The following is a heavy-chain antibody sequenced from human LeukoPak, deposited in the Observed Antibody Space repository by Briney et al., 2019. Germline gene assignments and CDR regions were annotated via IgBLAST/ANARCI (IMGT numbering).Heavy chain of an antibody. V-gene: IGHV1-2*02. CDR2: INPNSGGT. CDR1: GYTFTGYY. D-gene: IGHD3-3*01. J-gene: IGHJ4*02. CDR3: ARADSGPPYYDFWSGPFLLDY. Sequence: ASVKVSCKASGYTFTGYYMHWVRQAPGQGLEWMGWINPNSGGTNYAQKFQGRVTMTTDTSTSTAYMELRSLRSDDTAVYYCARADSGPPYYDFWSGPFLLDYWGQGTLVTVSS.